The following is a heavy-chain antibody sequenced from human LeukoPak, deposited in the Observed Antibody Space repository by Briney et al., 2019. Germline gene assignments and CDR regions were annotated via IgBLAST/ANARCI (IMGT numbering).Heavy chain of an antibody. CDR3: ARGAFGMDV. D-gene: IGHD4-17*01. J-gene: IGHJ6*02. V-gene: IGHV3-53*01. CDR1: GFTFGSYA. Sequence: GFLRLSCAASGFTFGSYAMSWVRQAPGKGLEWVSLINSGDTTYYADSVKGRFTISRDNSKNTLYLQVSSLRADDTAVYYCARGAFGMDVWGQGTTVTVSS. CDR2: INSGDTT.